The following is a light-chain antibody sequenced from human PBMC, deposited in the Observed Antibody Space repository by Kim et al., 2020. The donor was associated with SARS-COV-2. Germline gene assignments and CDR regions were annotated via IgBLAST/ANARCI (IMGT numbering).Light chain of an antibody. J-gene: IGKJ5*01. CDR3: QQFNNYPQIA. CDR1: QGISSA. V-gene: IGKV1D-13*01. Sequence: AIQLTQSPSSLSASVGDRVTITCRASQGISSALAWYQQKPGKAPKLLIYDASSLESGVPSRFSGSGSGTDFTLTISSLQPEDFATYYCQQFNNYPQIAFGQGTRLES. CDR2: DAS.